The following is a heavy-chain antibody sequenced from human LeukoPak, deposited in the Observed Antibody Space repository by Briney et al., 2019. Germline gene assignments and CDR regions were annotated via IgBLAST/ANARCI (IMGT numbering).Heavy chain of an antibody. CDR2: THYSGSA. V-gene: IGHV4-39*02. Sequence: KPSETLSLTCVVSGGSISSNDHYWAWIRQSPGNGLEWIATTHYSGSAYYNPSLKSRFTISVDTSKNQVSLILRSVTPEDTAVYYCARDCSSSGYIDYWGQGTLVTVSS. J-gene: IGHJ4*02. D-gene: IGHD3-22*01. CDR3: ARDCSSSGYIDY. CDR1: GGSISSNDHY.